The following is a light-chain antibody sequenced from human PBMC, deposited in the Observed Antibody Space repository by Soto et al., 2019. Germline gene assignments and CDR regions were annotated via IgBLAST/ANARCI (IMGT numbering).Light chain of an antibody. CDR2: DVS. V-gene: IGLV2-11*01. CDR1: SSDVGGYNY. CDR3: CSYAGTYGVV. Sequence: QSALTQPRSVSGSPGQSVTISCTGTSSDVGGYNYVSWYQQHPGKAPKLMIYDVSKRPSGVPDRFSGSKSGNTASLTISGLQAEYEADYYCCSYAGTYGVVFGGGTKVTVL. J-gene: IGLJ2*01.